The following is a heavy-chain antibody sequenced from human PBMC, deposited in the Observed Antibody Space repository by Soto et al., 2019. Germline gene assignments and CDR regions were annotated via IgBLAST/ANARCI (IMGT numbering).Heavy chain of an antibody. CDR2: IYSGGST. CDR1: GFTVSSNY. V-gene: IGHV3-66*01. J-gene: IGHJ3*02. D-gene: IGHD2-2*01. Sequence: EVQLVESGGGLVQPGGSLRLSCAASGFTVSSNYMSWVRQAPGKGLEWVSVIYSGGSTYYADSVKGRFTISRDKSKNTLYLQMNSLRAEDTAVYYCAREEVYCSSTSCYDGTFGAFDIWGQGTMVTVSS. CDR3: AREEVYCSSTSCYDGTFGAFDI.